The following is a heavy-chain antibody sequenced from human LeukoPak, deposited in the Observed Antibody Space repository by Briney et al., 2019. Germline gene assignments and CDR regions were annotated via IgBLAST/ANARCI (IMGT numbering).Heavy chain of an antibody. CDR3: ARDWSWDFDL. Sequence: GGSLRLSCAASGFTVSDNYISWVRQAPGKGLEWVALISYDPSNKYYGDSVKGRFTISRDNSKNMLYLQMNSLRADDTAVYHCARDWSWDFDLWGRGTLVTVPS. CDR1: GFTVSDNY. D-gene: IGHD3-3*01. J-gene: IGHJ2*01. CDR2: ISYDPSNK. V-gene: IGHV3-30*03.